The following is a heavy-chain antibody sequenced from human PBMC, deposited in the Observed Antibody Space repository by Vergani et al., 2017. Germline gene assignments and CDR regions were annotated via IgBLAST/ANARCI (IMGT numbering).Heavy chain of an antibody. J-gene: IGHJ4*02. V-gene: IGHV3-48*03. D-gene: IGHD3-3*01. CDR1: GFTFSSYD. Sequence: EVQLVESGGGLVQPGGSLRLSCAASGFTFSSYDMNWFRQAPGKGLEWVSYISSSGSTIYYADSVKGRFTISRDNAKNSLYLQMNSLRAEDTAVYYCARGGSYYDFWGGSHRFDYWGQGTLVTVSS. CDR2: ISSSGSTI. CDR3: ARGGSYYDFWGGSHRFDY.